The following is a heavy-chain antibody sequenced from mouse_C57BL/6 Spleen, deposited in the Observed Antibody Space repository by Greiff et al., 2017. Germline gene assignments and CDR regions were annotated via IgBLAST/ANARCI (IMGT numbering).Heavy chain of an antibody. CDR1: GFTFSSYG. Sequence: EVKLVESGGDLVKPGGSLKLSCAASGFTFSSYGMSWVRQTPVKRLEWVATISSGGSYTDYPDSVKGRFTISRDNAKNTLYLQMSSLKSEDTAMYYCARRAIITTVVAGWYFDVWGTGTTVTVSS. J-gene: IGHJ1*03. CDR2: ISSGGSYT. D-gene: IGHD1-1*01. CDR3: ARRAIITTVVAGWYFDV. V-gene: IGHV5-6*02.